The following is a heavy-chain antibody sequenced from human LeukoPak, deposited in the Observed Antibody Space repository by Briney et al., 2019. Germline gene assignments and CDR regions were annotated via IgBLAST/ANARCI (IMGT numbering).Heavy chain of an antibody. CDR3: ARSGRGDYENY. CDR1: GGTFSSYA. D-gene: IGHD4-17*01. V-gene: IGHV1-69*06. J-gene: IGHJ4*02. CDR2: IIPIFGTA. Sequence: SVKVSCKASGGTFSSYAISWVRQAPGQGLEWMGGIIPIFGTANYAQKFQGRVTIIADKSTSAAYMELSSLRSEDTAVYYCARSGRGDYENYWGQGTLVTVSS.